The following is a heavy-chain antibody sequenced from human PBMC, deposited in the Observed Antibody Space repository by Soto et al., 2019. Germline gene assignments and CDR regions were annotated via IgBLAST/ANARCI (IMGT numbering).Heavy chain of an antibody. Sequence: SLRISLSDSGFTFGSYGMHCVRQAPGKGLEWVAVISYDGSNKYYADSVKGRFTISRDNSKKTLYPQMQSLRAEDTAVYYCAKDGTNYYYYGMDVWGQGTTATVSS. CDR3: AKDGTNYYYYGMDV. D-gene: IGHD1-26*01. CDR1: GFTFGSYG. J-gene: IGHJ6*02. V-gene: IGHV3-30*18. CDR2: ISYDGSNK.